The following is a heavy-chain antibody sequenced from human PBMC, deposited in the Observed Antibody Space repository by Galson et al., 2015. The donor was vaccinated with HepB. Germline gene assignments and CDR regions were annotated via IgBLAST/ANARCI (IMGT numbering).Heavy chain of an antibody. Sequence: CAISGDSVSSNSAAWNWIRQSPSRGLEWLGRTYYRSKWYNDYAVSVKSRITINPDTSKNQFSLQLNSVTPEDTAVYYCARELFLEWSTRFDPWGQGTLVTVSS. CDR2: TYYRSKWYN. D-gene: IGHD3-3*01. CDR3: ARELFLEWSTRFDP. J-gene: IGHJ5*02. CDR1: GDSVSSNSAA. V-gene: IGHV6-1*01.